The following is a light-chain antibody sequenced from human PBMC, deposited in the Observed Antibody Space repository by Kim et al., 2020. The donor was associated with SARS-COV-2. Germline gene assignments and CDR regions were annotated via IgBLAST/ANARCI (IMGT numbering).Light chain of an antibody. V-gene: IGLV2-8*01. CDR3: ASYAGANTYV. CDR2: DVS. J-gene: IGLJ7*01. Sequence: QSALTQPPSASGSPGQSVTISCTGTSSDIGGYDYVSWYQQHPGKAPKVMIYDVSERPSGVPDRFSDSKSGNTASLTVSGLQMDDEADYYCASYAGANTYVFGGGTQLTVL. CDR1: SSDIGGYDY.